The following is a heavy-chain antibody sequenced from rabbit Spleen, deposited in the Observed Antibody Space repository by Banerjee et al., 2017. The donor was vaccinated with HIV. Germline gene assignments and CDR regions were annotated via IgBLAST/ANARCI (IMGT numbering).Heavy chain of an antibody. Sequence: QEQLEESGGDLVKHEGSLTLTCTACGFSFSSSHWICWVRQAPGKGLEWIACIYAGSSGTTYYANWAKGRFTISKTSSTTVTLQMTSLTAADTATYFCARDLVAVIGWNFNLWGQGTLVTVS. J-gene: IGHJ4*01. CDR1: GFSFSSSHW. CDR3: ARDLVAVIGWNFNL. D-gene: IGHD1-1*01. V-gene: IGHV1S45*01. CDR2: IYAGSSGTT.